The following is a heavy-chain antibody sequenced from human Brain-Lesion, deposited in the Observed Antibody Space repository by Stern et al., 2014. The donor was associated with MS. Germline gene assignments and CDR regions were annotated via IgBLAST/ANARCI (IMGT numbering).Heavy chain of an antibody. CDR1: GGSVSSTSNA. D-gene: IGHD2-15*01. CDR2: IYYSGKT. J-gene: IGHJ5*02. Sequence: VHLVESGPGLVKPSETLSLTCTVAGGSVSSTSNAWAWIRQPPGKGLEWIGTIYYSGKTYYSPSLKVRPPISLSTSKNQFSLQLRSVTAADTAVYYCAGEEDIRYCSGGSCTGNWFDPWGQGTLVTVSS. V-gene: IGHV4-39*01. CDR3: AGEEDIRYCSGGSCTGNWFDP.